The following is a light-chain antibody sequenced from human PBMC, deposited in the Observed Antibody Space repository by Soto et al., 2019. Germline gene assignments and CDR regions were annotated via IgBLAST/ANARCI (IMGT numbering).Light chain of an antibody. J-gene: IGKJ1*01. CDR1: QSVINN. V-gene: IGKV3-15*01. Sequence: EILMTQSPATLSVSPGERATLSCRASQSVINNLAWYQEKPGQAPRLLIYGASTRATDIPARFSGSGSGTEFTLTISSLQSEDFAAYYCQQYKNWPTFGQGTKVDIK. CDR2: GAS. CDR3: QQYKNWPT.